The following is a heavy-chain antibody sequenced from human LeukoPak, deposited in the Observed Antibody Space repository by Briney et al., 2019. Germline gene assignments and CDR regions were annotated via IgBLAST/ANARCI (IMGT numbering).Heavy chain of an antibody. CDR1: GGSISSYY. Sequence: SETLSLTCTVSGGSISSYYWSWIRQPPGKGLECIGYISYSGSTNYNPSLKSRVTMSVDTSKNQFSLKLTSVTAADTAVYYCARRIVNSALDLFDYWGLGTLVTVSS. CDR2: ISYSGST. V-gene: IGHV4-59*01. D-gene: IGHD1-26*01. CDR3: ARRIVNSALDLFDY. J-gene: IGHJ4*02.